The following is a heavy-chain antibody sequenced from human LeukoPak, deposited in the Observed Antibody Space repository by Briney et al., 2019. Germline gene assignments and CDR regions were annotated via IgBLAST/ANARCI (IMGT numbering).Heavy chain of an antibody. J-gene: IGHJ4*02. D-gene: IGHD3-10*01. CDR1: GYTLTELS. Sequence: ASVKVSCKVSGYTLTELSMHWVRQAPGKGLEWMGGFDPEDGETIYAQKFQGRVTMTRDTSISTAYMELSRLRSDDTAVYYCARSIGSGSSSDYWGQGTLVTVSS. CDR3: ARSIGSGSSSDY. CDR2: FDPEDGET. V-gene: IGHV1-24*01.